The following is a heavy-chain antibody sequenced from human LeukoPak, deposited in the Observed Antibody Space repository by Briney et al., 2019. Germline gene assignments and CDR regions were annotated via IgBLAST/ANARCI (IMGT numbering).Heavy chain of an antibody. Sequence: GGSLRLSCAASGFAFDDFAMHWVRQRPGKGLEWVSLIGGAADFTYYADSVKGRFTISRDNSKNSLELQMHNLTSEDTAFYFCAKDKFWGSGNYCDFWGQGILVTVSS. V-gene: IGHV3-43*02. CDR2: IGGAADFT. CDR1: GFAFDDFA. J-gene: IGHJ4*02. D-gene: IGHD3-10*01. CDR3: AKDKFWGSGNYCDF.